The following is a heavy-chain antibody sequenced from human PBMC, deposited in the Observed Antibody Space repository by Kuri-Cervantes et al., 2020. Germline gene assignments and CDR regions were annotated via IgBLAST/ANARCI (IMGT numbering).Heavy chain of an antibody. V-gene: IGHV3-23*01. D-gene: IGHD3-22*01. J-gene: IGHJ4*02. CDR1: GFTFSSYA. CDR2: ISGSGGST. Sequence: GESLKISCAASGFTFSSYAMSWVRQAPGKGLEWVSAISGSGGSTYYADSVKGRFTISRDNSKNTLYLQMNSLRAEDTAVYYCAKEPYYYDSSGYYPFDYWGQGTLVTVSS. CDR3: AKEPYYYDSSGYYPFDY.